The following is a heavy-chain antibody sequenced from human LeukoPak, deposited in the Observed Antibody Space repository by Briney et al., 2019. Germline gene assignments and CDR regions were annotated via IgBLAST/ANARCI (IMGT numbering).Heavy chain of an antibody. Sequence: SETLSLTCTVSGGSISNINYYWGWIRQPPGKGLEWIGNIYYSGGTYYNPSLKSRVTLSVDTSKNQFSLKLSSVTAADTAVYYCARTDDSWPYYGMDVWGQGTTVTVSS. CDR2: IYYSGGT. J-gene: IGHJ6*02. CDR1: GGSISNINYY. CDR3: ARTDDSWPYYGMDV. D-gene: IGHD1-1*01. V-gene: IGHV4-39*07.